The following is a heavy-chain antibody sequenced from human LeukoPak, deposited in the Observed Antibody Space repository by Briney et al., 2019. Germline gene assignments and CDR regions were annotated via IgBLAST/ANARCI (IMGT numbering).Heavy chain of an antibody. CDR1: GGTFSSYA. CDR3: ARWSYDILTGYPADYYGMDV. CDR2: IVPVFGTA. D-gene: IGHD3-9*01. J-gene: IGHJ6*02. Sequence: SVKVSCKASGGTFSSYAISWVRQAPGQGLEWMGGIVPVFGTANYAQKFQGRVTITADESTSTAYMELSSLRSEDTAVYYCARWSYDILTGYPADYYGMDVWGQGTTVTVSS. V-gene: IGHV1-69*13.